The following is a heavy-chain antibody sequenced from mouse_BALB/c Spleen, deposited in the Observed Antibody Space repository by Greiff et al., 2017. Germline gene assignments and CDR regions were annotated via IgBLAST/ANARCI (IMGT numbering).Heavy chain of an antibody. Sequence: EVKVVESGGGLVQPGGSRKLSCAASGFTFSSFGMHWVRQAPEKGLEWVAYISSGSSTIYYADTVKGRFTISRDNPKNTLFLQMTSLRSEDTAMYYCARSRGGRYDGFAYLGQGTLVTVSA. V-gene: IGHV5-17*02. D-gene: IGHD2-14*01. CDR3: ARSRGGRYDGFAY. CDR1: GFTFSSFG. CDR2: ISSGSSTI. J-gene: IGHJ3*01.